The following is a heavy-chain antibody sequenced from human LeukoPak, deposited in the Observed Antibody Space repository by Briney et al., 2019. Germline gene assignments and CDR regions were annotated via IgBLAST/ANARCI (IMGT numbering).Heavy chain of an antibody. CDR2: INHSGST. CDR3: ARPRKGYSYGYGSGNWFDP. CDR1: GGSFSGYY. Sequence: SETLSLTCAVYGGSFSGYYWSWIRQPPGKGLEWIGEINHSGSTNYNPSLKSRVTISVDTSKNQFSLKLSSVTAADTAVYYCARPRKGYSYGYGSGNWFDPWGQGTLVTVSS. J-gene: IGHJ5*02. D-gene: IGHD5-18*01. V-gene: IGHV4-34*01.